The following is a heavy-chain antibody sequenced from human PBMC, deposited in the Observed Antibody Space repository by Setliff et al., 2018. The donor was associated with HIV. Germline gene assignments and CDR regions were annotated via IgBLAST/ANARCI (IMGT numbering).Heavy chain of an antibody. Sequence: KPSETLSLTCTVSGGSISSSSYYWGWIRQPPGKGLEWIGSIYYSGSTYYNPSLKSRVTISVDTSKNQFSLKLSSVTAADTAVYYCARHIIPYYYDSSGTYYFDYWGQGTLVTVS. V-gene: IGHV4-39*01. D-gene: IGHD3-22*01. CDR3: ARHIIPYYYDSSGTYYFDY. J-gene: IGHJ4*02. CDR2: IYYSGST. CDR1: GGSISSSSYY.